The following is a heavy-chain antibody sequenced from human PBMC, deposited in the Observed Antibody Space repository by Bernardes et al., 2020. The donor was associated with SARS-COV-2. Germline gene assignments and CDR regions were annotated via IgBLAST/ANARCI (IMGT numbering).Heavy chain of an antibody. D-gene: IGHD3-22*01. Sequence: GGSLRLSCAASGFTFSSYSMNWVRQAPGKGLEWVSSISISSSYIYYADSVKGRFTISRDNAKNSLYLQMNSLRAEDTAVYYCARVGPEYYYDSSGYYYELDYYYYGMDVWGQGTTVTVSS. J-gene: IGHJ6*02. V-gene: IGHV3-21*01. CDR3: ARVGPEYYYDSSGYYYELDYYYYGMDV. CDR1: GFTFSSYS. CDR2: ISISSSYI.